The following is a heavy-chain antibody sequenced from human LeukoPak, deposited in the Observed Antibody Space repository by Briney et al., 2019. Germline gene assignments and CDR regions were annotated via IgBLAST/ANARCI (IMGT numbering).Heavy chain of an antibody. Sequence: GGSLRLSCAASGFTFSCYSMKLLHQPAGKRLEWVSDISSSSNSIYYADSGKGRFTISRDNAKNSLYLQMNSLRAEDTAVYYCARSRVRMRAFYYDYWGQGTLVTVSS. CDR2: ISSSSNSI. J-gene: IGHJ4*02. V-gene: IGHV3-48*01. CDR1: GFTFSCYS. D-gene: IGHD2-2*01. CDR3: ARSRVRMRAFYYDY.